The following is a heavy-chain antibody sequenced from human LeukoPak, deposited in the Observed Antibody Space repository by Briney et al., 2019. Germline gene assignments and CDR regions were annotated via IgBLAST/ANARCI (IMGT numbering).Heavy chain of an antibody. CDR3: AKAATVTTKYFDY. V-gene: IGHV3-9*01. CDR2: ISWNSGSI. Sequence: PGGSLRLSCAASGFTFDDYAMHWVRQAPGKGLEWVSGISWNSGSIGYADSVKSRFTISRDNAKNSLYLQMNSLRAEDTALYYCAKAATVTTKYFDYWGQGTLVTVSS. D-gene: IGHD4-4*01. CDR1: GFTFDDYA. J-gene: IGHJ4*02.